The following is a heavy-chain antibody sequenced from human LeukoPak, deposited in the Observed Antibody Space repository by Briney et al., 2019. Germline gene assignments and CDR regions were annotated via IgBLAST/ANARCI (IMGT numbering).Heavy chain of an antibody. CDR1: GGSISSSSYY. CDR3: ARDKGIAAAGTEFDY. V-gene: IGHV4-39*07. J-gene: IGHJ4*02. Sequence: SETLSLTCTVSGGSISSSSYYWGWIRQPPGKGLEWIGSIYYSGSTYYNPSLKSRVTISVDTAKNQFSMKPSSVTAAGTAVYYCARDKGIAAAGTEFDYWGQGTLATVSS. CDR2: IYYSGST. D-gene: IGHD6-13*01.